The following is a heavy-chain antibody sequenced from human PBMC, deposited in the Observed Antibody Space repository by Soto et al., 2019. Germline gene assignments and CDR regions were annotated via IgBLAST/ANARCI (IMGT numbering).Heavy chain of an antibody. CDR2: ISSSSSYI. CDR3: ASGPQLIIVATIKTHGDY. CDR1: GFTFSSYS. D-gene: IGHD5-12*01. J-gene: IGHJ4*02. Sequence: GGSLRLSCAASGFTFSSYSMNWVRQAPGKGLEWVSSISSSSSYIYYADSVKGRFTISRDNAKNSLYLQMNSLRAEDTAVDYCASGPQLIIVATIKTHGDYWGQGTLVTVSS. V-gene: IGHV3-21*01.